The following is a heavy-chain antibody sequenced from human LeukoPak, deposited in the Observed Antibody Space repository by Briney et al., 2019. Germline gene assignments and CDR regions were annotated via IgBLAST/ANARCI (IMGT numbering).Heavy chain of an antibody. V-gene: IGHV1-2*04. CDR2: INPNSGGT. J-gene: IGHJ5*02. CDR3: ARSLSLILTGARENWFDP. D-gene: IGHD3-9*01. CDR1: GYTFTGYY. Sequence: ASVKVSCKSSGYTFTGYYMHWVRQAPGQRLEWMGWINPNSGGTNYAQKFQVWVTMTRDTSISTAYMALSRLRSDDTAVYYCARSLSLILTGARENWFDPWGKGPLVTVSS.